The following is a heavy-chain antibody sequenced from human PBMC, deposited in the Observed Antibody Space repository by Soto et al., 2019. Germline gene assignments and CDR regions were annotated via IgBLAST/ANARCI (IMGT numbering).Heavy chain of an antibody. CDR1: GGTFSSYA. CDR2: IIPIFGTA. Sequence: SVKVSCKASGGTFSSYAISWVRQAPGQGLEWMGGIIPIFGTATYAQKVQGRVTITADKSTSTAYVELSSLRSEDTAVYYCARGIVVVPAAIGDYGMEVWGKGTTATVSS. J-gene: IGHJ6*04. D-gene: IGHD2-2*01. V-gene: IGHV1-69*06. CDR3: ARGIVVVPAAIGDYGMEV.